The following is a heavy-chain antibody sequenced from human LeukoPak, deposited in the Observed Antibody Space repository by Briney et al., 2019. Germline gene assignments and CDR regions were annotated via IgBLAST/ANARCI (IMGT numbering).Heavy chain of an antibody. D-gene: IGHD6-6*01. J-gene: IGHJ4*02. V-gene: IGHV3-53*01. CDR2: IYSGGST. Sequence: GGSLRLSCAASGFTFSSNYMSWVRQAPGKGLEWVSVIYSGGSTYYADSVQGRFTISRDNSKDTLYLQMNSLRAEDTAVYYCARDRLYSSSSEDYWGQGDLVTVYS. CDR1: GFTFSSNY. CDR3: ARDRLYSSSSEDY.